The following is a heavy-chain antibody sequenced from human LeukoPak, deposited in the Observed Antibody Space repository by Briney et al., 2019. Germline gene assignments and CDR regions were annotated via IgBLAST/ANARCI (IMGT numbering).Heavy chain of an antibody. CDR1: GYTLTELS. V-gene: IGHV1-2*02. J-gene: IGHJ3*02. CDR2: INPNSGGT. CDR3: ASEALVAATVNAFDI. Sequence: SVKVSCKVSGYTLTELSMHWVRQAPGQGLEWMVWINPNSGGTNYAQKFQGRVTMTRDTSISTAYMELSRLRSDDTAVYYCASEALVAATVNAFDIWGQGTMVTVSS. D-gene: IGHD2-15*01.